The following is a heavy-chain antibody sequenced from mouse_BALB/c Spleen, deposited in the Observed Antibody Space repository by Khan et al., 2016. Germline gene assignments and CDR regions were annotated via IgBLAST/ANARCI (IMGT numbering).Heavy chain of an antibody. V-gene: IGHV14-3*02. J-gene: IGHJ4*01. CDR3: DRSNYGNYEEGYTMDY. CDR2: IDPANGNT. D-gene: IGHD2-1*01. CDR1: GFNIKDTY. Sequence: VQLQQPGAELVKPGASVKLSCTASGFNIKDTYMHWVKQRPEQGLEWLGRIDPANGNTKYDPKFQGTATITADTSSNTAYLQLSSLTSEDTAVYYCDRSNYGNYEEGYTMDYWGQGTSVTVSS.